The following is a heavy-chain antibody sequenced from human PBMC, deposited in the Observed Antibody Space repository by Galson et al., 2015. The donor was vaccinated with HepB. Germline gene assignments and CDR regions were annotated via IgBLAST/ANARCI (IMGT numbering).Heavy chain of an antibody. J-gene: IGHJ6*02. CDR1: GYTFTSHD. D-gene: IGHD3-3*01. CDR2: MNPNSGYT. Sequence: VKVSCKASGYTFTSHDLNWMRQAPGQGLEWMGYMNPNSGYTASAQKFQGRVTMSGRTSMSTAYLELSGLTSEDTAIYYCARIGESVFHDFWSGYYPTGMDVWGQGTTVTVSS. V-gene: IGHV1-8*01. CDR3: ARIGESVFHDFWSGYYPTGMDV.